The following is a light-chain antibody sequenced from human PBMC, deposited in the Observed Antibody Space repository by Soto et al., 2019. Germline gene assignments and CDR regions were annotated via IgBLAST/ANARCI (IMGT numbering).Light chain of an antibody. J-gene: IGLJ2*01. CDR3: ATWDGSLPAEV. CDR2: DNN. V-gene: IGLV1-51*01. CDR1: SSNIGNNY. Sequence: QSVLTQPPAVSAAPGQKVTNPCSGSSSNIGNNYVSWYQQLPGTAPKLLIYDNNKRPSGIPDRFSGSKSGTSGTLDITGLQTGDEADYYCATWDGSLPAEVFGGGTKLTVL.